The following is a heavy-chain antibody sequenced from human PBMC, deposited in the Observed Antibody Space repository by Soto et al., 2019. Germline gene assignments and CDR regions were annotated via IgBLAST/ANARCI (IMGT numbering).Heavy chain of an antibody. CDR1: GASVSSGSYH. J-gene: IGHJ5*02. CDR3: ARALRIQLWYWFDP. Sequence: SETLSLTCTVSGASVSSGSYHWSWIRQPPGEGLEWIGYIHHTGSTNYNPSLKSRVTISVDKSKNQFSLKLSSVTAADTAVYYCARALRIQLWYWFDPWGQGTLVTVSS. D-gene: IGHD5-18*01. V-gene: IGHV4-61*01. CDR2: IHHTGST.